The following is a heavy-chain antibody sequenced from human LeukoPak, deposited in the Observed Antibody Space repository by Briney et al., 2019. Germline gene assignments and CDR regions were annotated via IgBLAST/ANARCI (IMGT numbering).Heavy chain of an antibody. CDR2: IKQDGSEK. Sequence: PGGSLRLSCAASGFTFSNAWMSWVRQAPGKGLEWVANIKQDGSEKYYVDSVKGRFTISRDNAKNSLYLQMNSLRAEDTAVYYCAREQDSSGYWGQGTLVTVSS. CDR3: AREQDSSGY. D-gene: IGHD3-22*01. V-gene: IGHV3-7*01. CDR1: GFTFSNAW. J-gene: IGHJ4*02.